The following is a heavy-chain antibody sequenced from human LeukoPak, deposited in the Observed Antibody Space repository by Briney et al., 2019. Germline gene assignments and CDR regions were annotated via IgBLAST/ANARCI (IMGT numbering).Heavy chain of an antibody. CDR3: ARVPAAIGDYMDV. CDR2: INPNSGGT. J-gene: IGHJ6*03. D-gene: IGHD2-2*01. V-gene: IGHV1-2*02. Sequence: ASVKVSCKASGYTFTGYYMHWVRQAPGQGLEWMGWINPNSGGTNYAQKFQGRVTMTRDTSISTAYMELSRLRSDDTAVYYCARVPAAIGDYMDVWDKGTTVTVSS. CDR1: GYTFTGYY.